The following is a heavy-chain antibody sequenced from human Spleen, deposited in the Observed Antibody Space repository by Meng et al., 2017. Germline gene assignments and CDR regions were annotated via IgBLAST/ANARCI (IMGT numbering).Heavy chain of an antibody. J-gene: IGHJ5*02. CDR2: IYYSGST. Sequence: QLQLQESGPGLVSPSETLSLTCTVSGGSISSSSYYWGWIRQPPGKGLEWIGSIYYSGSTYYNPSLKSRVTISVDTSKNQFSLKLSSVTAADTAVYYCARVGDIVVVPAASNWFDPWGQGTLVTVSS. CDR3: ARVGDIVVVPAASNWFDP. CDR1: GGSISSSSYY. D-gene: IGHD2-2*01. V-gene: IGHV4-39*07.